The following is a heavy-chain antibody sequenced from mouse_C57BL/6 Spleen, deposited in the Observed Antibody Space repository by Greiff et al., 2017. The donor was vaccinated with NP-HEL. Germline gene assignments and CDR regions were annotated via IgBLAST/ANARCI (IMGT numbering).Heavy chain of an antibody. CDR1: GFTFSSYA. CDR2: ISDGGSYT. Sequence: EVMLVESGGGLVKPGGSLKLSCAASGFTFSSYAMSWVRQTPEKRLEWVATISDGGSYTYYPDNVKGRFTISRDNAKNNLYLHMSHLKSEDTAMYYCARAHLLLHAMDYWGQGTSVTVSS. D-gene: IGHD1-1*01. V-gene: IGHV5-4*03. CDR3: ARAHLLLHAMDY. J-gene: IGHJ4*01.